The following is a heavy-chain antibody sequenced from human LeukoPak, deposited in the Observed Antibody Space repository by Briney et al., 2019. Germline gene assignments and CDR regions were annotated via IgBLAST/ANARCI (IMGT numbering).Heavy chain of an antibody. Sequence: GYIYYSGSTNYNPSLKSRVTISVDTSKNQFSLKLSSVTAADTAVYYCARARGVLATGWFDPWGQGTLVTVSS. J-gene: IGHJ5*02. CDR2: IYYSGST. D-gene: IGHD1-14*01. V-gene: IGHV4-59*01. CDR3: ARARGVLATGWFDP.